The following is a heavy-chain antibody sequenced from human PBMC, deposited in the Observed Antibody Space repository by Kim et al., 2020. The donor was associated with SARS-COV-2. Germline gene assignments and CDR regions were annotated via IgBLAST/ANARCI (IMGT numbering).Heavy chain of an antibody. CDR3: ARVGVAGSSWYTFDY. Sequence: PSLESRVSMSVDTSKNQFSLKLSSVTAEDTAVYYCARVGVAGSSWYTFDYWGQGTLVTVSS. J-gene: IGHJ4*02. D-gene: IGHD6-13*01. V-gene: IGHV4-4*07.